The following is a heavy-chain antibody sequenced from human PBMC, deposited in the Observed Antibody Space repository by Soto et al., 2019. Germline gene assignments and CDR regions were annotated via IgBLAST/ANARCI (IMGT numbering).Heavy chain of an antibody. D-gene: IGHD2-15*01. V-gene: IGHV1-69*12. CDR3: AREMYCSGGSCYGPNNWFDP. Sequence: QVQLVQSGAEVKKPGSSVKVSCKASGGTFSSYAISWVRQAPGQGLEWMGGIIPIFGTANYAQKFQGRVTITGDESTSTADMELSSLRSEDTAVYYCAREMYCSGGSCYGPNNWFDPWGQGTLVTVSS. J-gene: IGHJ5*02. CDR1: GGTFSSYA. CDR2: IIPIFGTA.